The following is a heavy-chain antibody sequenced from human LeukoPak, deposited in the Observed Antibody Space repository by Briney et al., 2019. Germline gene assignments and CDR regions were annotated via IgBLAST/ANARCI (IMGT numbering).Heavy chain of an antibody. CDR3: ARAGHNSNSGGYDF. CDR2: IDPDTGDT. Sequence: ASVKVSCKPSGYTFIDDYLHWVRQAPGQGLESLGWIDPDTGDTNYPQKFQGRLTMTRDTSSSTAYMELNRLRSDDTAVYYCARAGHNSNSGGYDFWGLGTLVTVSS. V-gene: IGHV1-2*02. CDR1: GYTFIDDY. J-gene: IGHJ4*02. D-gene: IGHD3-22*01.